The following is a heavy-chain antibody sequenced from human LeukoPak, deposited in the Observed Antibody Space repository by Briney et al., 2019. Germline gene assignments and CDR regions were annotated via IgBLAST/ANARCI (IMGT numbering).Heavy chain of an antibody. CDR3: ARGFDSPMDV. Sequence: PGGSPRLSCAASGFIFSSYTIHWVRQAPGKGLEYVSSIKSNGDNTHYANSVKGRFTNSRDNSKNTLYLQMGSLRAEDMAVYYCARGFDSPMDVWGKGTTVTVSS. J-gene: IGHJ6*03. CDR2: IKSNGDNT. D-gene: IGHD3-9*01. V-gene: IGHV3-64*01. CDR1: GFIFSSYT.